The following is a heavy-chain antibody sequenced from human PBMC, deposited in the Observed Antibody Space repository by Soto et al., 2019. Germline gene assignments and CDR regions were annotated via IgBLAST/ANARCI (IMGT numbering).Heavy chain of an antibody. Sequence: PGGSLRLSCTASGFTFVDYAMSWFRQAPAKGLEWVGFIRSKAYGGTIEYAASVKGRFTISRDDSKSIAYLQMNSLKTEDTAVYYCTRRKWFDYWGQGTLVTVSS. CDR3: TRRKWFDY. CDR2: IRSKAYGGTI. J-gene: IGHJ5*01. CDR1: GFTFVDYA. V-gene: IGHV3-49*03.